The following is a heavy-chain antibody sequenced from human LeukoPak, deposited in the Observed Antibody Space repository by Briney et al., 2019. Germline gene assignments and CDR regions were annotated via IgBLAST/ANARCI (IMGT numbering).Heavy chain of an antibody. D-gene: IGHD1-26*01. CDR1: GFTFSSYS. J-gene: IGHJ4*02. CDR2: ISSSSSYI. V-gene: IGHV3-21*01. Sequence: GGSLRLSCAASGFTFSSYSMNWVRQAPGKGLEWVSSISSSSSYIYYADSVKGRFTISRDNAKNSLYLQMNSLRAEDTAVYYCANHRRWELPLMDYWGQGTLVTVSS. CDR3: ANHRRWELPLMDY.